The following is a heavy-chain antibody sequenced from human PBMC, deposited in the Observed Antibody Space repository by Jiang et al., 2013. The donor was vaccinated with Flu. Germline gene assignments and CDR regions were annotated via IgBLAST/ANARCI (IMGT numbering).Heavy chain of an antibody. Sequence: KASGYTFTSYAMNWVRQAPGQGLEWMGWINTNTGNPTYAQGFTGRFVFSLDTSVSTAYLQISSLKAEDTAVYYCARGRCSGGSCYQLQHWGQGTLVTVSS. CDR1: GYTFTSYA. V-gene: IGHV7-4-1*02. CDR3: ARGRCSGGSCYQLQH. J-gene: IGHJ1*01. CDR2: INTNTGNP. D-gene: IGHD2-15*01.